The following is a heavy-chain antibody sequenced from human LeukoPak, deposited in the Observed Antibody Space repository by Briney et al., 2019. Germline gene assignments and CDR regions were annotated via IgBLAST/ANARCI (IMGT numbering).Heavy chain of an antibody. CDR2: ISGSGGST. Sequence: GGSLRLSCVASGFTFSSYAMSWVRQAPGKGLEWVSAISGSGGSTYYADSVKGRFTISRDNSKNSLYLQMNSLRAEDTAVYYCASAHYDYVWGSYRHSNFDYWGQGTLVTVSS. D-gene: IGHD3-16*02. CDR1: GFTFSSYA. J-gene: IGHJ4*02. CDR3: ASAHYDYVWGSYRHSNFDY. V-gene: IGHV3-23*01.